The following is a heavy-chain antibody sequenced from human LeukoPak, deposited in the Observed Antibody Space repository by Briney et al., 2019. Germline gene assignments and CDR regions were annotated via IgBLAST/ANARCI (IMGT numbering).Heavy chain of an antibody. CDR1: GYSISSGYF. D-gene: IGHD4-17*01. V-gene: IGHV4-38-2*01. Sequence: PSETLSLTCGVSGYSISSGYFWGWMRQPPGKGLEWIGSIYSTGSTYYNPSLDSRVTISTDPSKNQFSLKLTSVTAADTAIYYCASKPTVIKSVYMGVWGKGTTVTVSS. CDR2: IYSTGST. CDR3: ASKPTVIKSVYMGV. J-gene: IGHJ6*03.